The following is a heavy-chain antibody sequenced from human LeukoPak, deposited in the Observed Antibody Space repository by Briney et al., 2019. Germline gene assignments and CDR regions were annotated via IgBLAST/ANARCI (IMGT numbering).Heavy chain of an antibody. V-gene: IGHV3-30*18. J-gene: IGHJ4*02. Sequence: TGGSLRLSCAASGFTFNSYGMHWVRQAPGKGLEWVTVISYDGSNKYYADSVKGRFTISRDNSKNTLYLQMNSLRAEDTAIYYCAKDDSNLWHYFDYWGQGTLVTVSS. CDR2: ISYDGSNK. CDR1: GFTFNSYG. D-gene: IGHD2-21*01. CDR3: AKDDSNLWHYFDY.